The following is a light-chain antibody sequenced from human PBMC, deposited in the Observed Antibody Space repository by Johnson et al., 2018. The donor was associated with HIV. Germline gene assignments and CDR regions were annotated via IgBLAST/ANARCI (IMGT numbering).Light chain of an antibody. CDR1: SSNIVNNY. CDR3: GTWDSSLSAHYV. Sequence: QSVLTQPPSVSAAPGQKVTISCSGSSSNIVNNYVSWYQQLPGTAPKVLIYENNKRPSGIPDRFSGSKSGTSATLGITGLQTGDEADYYCGTWDSSLSAHYVFGTGTKVTVL. V-gene: IGLV1-51*02. J-gene: IGLJ1*01. CDR2: ENN.